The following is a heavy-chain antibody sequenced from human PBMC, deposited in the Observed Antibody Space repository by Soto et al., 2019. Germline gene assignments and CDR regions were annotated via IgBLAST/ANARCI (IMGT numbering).Heavy chain of an antibody. J-gene: IGHJ3*02. CDR3: ARDPGDYWSDAFDI. CDR1: GFTFDDYG. D-gene: IGHD4-17*01. CDR2: INWNGGST. Sequence: EVQLVESGGGVVRAGGSLRLSCAASGFTFDDYGMSWVRQAPGKGLEWVSGINWNGGSTGYADSVKGRFTISRDNAKNSLYLQMNSLRAEDTALYRCARDPGDYWSDAFDIWGQGTMVTVSS. V-gene: IGHV3-20*01.